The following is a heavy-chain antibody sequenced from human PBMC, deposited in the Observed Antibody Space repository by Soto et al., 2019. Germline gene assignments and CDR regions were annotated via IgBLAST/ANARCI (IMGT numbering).Heavy chain of an antibody. Sequence: SETLSLTCTVSGGSISRYYWSWIRQPPGKGLEWIGYMYNTGSAVYNPSFKSRVTISVDTSKNQFSLKLNSVTAADTAVYYCARDLWGYCGTDCYPLDVWGQGTTVTVSS. CDR1: GGSISRYY. D-gene: IGHD2-21*02. V-gene: IGHV4-59*01. J-gene: IGHJ6*02. CDR2: MYNTGSA. CDR3: ARDLWGYCGTDCYPLDV.